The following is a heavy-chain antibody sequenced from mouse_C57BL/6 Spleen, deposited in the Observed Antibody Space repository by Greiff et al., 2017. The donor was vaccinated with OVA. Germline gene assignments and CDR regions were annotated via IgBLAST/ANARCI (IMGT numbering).Heavy chain of an antibody. CDR2: IYPGDGDT. D-gene: IGHD1-1*01. V-gene: IGHV1-80*01. CDR3: ARNYYGIGYYAMDY. CDR1: GYAFSSYW. J-gene: IGHJ4*01. Sequence: QVQLKQSGAELVKPGASVKISCKASGYAFSSYWMNWVKQRPGKGLEWIGQIYPGDGDTNYNGKFKGKATLTADKSSSTAYMQLSSLTSEDSAVYFCARNYYGIGYYAMDYWGQGTTVTVSS.